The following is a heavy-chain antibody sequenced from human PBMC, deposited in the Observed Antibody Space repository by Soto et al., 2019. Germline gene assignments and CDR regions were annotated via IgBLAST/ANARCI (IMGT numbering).Heavy chain of an antibody. D-gene: IGHD3-10*01. CDR1: GFTFSSFW. V-gene: IGHV3-7*03. CDR3: AREEILWFGERYYYYYMDV. CDR2: IKQDGSEK. J-gene: IGHJ6*03. Sequence: GGSLRLSCAASGFTFSSFWMSWVRQAPGKGLEWVANIKQDGSEKYYVDSVKGRFTISRDNAKNSLYLQMNSLRAEDTAMYYCAREEILWFGERYYYYYMDVWGKGTTVTVSS.